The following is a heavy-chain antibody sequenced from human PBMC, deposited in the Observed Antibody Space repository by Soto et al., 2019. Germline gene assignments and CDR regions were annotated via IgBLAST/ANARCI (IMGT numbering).Heavy chain of an antibody. V-gene: IGHV4-59*08. CDR2: IYNSGST. Sequence: QVQLQESGPGLVKPSETLSLTCTVSGGSISSYYWSWIRQPPGKGLEWIGYIYNSGSTNYTPSLQSRVTISVDTSKNQFSLNLSSVTAADTAVYYCARGSTGYSTSGYRDWGEGTLVPVST. D-gene: IGHD6-13*01. CDR3: ARGSTGYSTSGYRD. CDR1: GGSISSYY. J-gene: IGHJ1*01.